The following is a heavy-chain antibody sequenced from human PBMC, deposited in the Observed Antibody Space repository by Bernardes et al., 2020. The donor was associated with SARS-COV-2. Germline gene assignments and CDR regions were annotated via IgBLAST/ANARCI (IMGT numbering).Heavy chain of an antibody. CDR2: IYYSGST. V-gene: IGHV4-59*08. CDR3: ARQDIGAIFGVVITPAGMDV. D-gene: IGHD3-3*01. Sequence: TLTLTSTVSGGSISSYYWSWIRQPPGKGLEWIGYIYYSGSTNYHPSLKSRVTISVDTSKNQFSLKLSSVTAADTAVYYCARQDIGAIFGVVITPAGMDVWGQGTTVSVSS. J-gene: IGHJ6*02. CDR1: GGSISSYY.